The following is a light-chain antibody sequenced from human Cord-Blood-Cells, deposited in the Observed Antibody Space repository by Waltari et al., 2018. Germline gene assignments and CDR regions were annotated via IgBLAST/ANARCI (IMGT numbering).Light chain of an antibody. CDR1: STDVGGYNY. V-gene: IGLV2-14*01. J-gene: IGLJ3*02. Sequence: QSALTQPASVSGSPGQSSTISCTATSTDVGGYNYVSWYQQHPGKAPKLMIYDVSNRPSGVSNRFSGSKSGNTASLTISGLQAEDEADYYCSSYTSSSTLVFGGGTKLTVL. CDR3: SSYTSSSTLV. CDR2: DVS.